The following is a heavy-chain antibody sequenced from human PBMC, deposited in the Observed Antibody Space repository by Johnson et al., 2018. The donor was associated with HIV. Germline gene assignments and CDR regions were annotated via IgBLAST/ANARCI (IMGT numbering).Heavy chain of an antibody. D-gene: IGHD6-13*01. CDR2: ISYDGSDK. V-gene: IGHV3-30*04. CDR3: AKDPNSSSWLRDAFDV. Sequence: QVQLVESGGGVVQPGRSLRLSCAASGFTFRSYAIHWVRQAPGKGLEWVAVISYDGSDKYYADSVKGRFTISRDNSKNTLYLQMNSLRAEDTAVYYCAKDPNSSSWLRDAFDVWGHGTMVTVSS. J-gene: IGHJ3*01. CDR1: GFTFRSYA.